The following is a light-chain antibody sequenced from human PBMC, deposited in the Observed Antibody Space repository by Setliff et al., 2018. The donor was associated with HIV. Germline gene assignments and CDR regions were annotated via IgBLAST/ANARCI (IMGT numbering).Light chain of an antibody. CDR1: SSDIGGYNY. CDR2: DVS. J-gene: IGLJ1*01. CDR3: SSYTSSGTYV. V-gene: IGLV2-14*01. Sequence: QSVLTQPASVSGSPGQSITISCTGISSDIGGYNYVSWYQQHPGKAPKLMIYDVSKRPSGVSSRFSGSKSGNTASLTISGLQAEDEADYYCSSYTSSGTYVFGTGTKVTVL.